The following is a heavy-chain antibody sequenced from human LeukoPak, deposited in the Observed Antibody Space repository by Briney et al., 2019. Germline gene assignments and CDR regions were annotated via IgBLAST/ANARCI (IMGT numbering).Heavy chain of an antibody. V-gene: IGHV5-51*01. Sequence: GESLKISCKGPGYSLTSYWIGWVRQMPGKGLEWMGIIYPGNSDTRYSPSFQGQVTISADKSISTAYLQWSSLKASDTAMYYCARLIPHEQQLVQVGFDYWGKGTLVTVSS. CDR2: IYPGNSDT. CDR3: ARLIPHEQQLVQVGFDY. J-gene: IGHJ4*02. CDR1: GYSLTSYW. D-gene: IGHD6-13*01.